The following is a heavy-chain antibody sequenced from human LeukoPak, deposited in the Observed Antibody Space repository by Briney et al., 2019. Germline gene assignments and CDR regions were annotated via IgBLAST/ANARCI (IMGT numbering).Heavy chain of an antibody. V-gene: IGHV3-49*04. Sequence: GGSLRLSCTASGFTFGDYAMSWVRQAPGKGLEWVGFIRSKTYDGTTEYAASVKGRFTISRDDSKRIAYLQMNSLKTDDTAVYYCTRVWLQYFDYWGQGTLITVSS. CDR3: TRVWLQYFDY. CDR2: IRSKTYDGTT. CDR1: GFTFGDYA. J-gene: IGHJ4*02. D-gene: IGHD5-24*01.